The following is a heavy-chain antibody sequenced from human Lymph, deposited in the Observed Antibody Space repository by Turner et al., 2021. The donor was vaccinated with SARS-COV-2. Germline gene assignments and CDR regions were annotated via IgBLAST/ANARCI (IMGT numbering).Heavy chain of an antibody. CDR2: IWYDGSNK. CDR3: ARESDYGGNGQGLAD. J-gene: IGHJ4*02. Sequence: QGQLVESGGGVVQPGRSLRLSCAASGFTFSSYGMHWVRQAPGKGLVWVAVIWYDGSNKYYADSVKGRFTISRDNSKNTLYVQMNSLRAEDTAVYYCARESDYGGNGQGLADWGQGTLVTVSS. D-gene: IGHD4-17*01. CDR1: GFTFSSYG. V-gene: IGHV3-33*01.